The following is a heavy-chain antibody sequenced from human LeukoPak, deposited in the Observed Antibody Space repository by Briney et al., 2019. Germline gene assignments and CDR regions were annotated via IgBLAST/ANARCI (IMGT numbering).Heavy chain of an antibody. Sequence: SETLSLTCAVYGGSFSGYYWSWIRQPPGKGLEWIGEINHSGSTNYNPSLKSRVTISVDTSKNQFSLKLSSVTAADTAVYYCARGRDFWSGYQTRYRPFDYWGQGTLVTVSS. CDR3: ARGRDFWSGYQTRYRPFDY. CDR2: INHSGST. D-gene: IGHD3-3*01. CDR1: GGSFSGYY. J-gene: IGHJ4*02. V-gene: IGHV4-34*01.